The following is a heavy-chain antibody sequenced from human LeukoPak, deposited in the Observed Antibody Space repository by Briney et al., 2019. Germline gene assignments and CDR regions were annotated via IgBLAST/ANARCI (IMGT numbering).Heavy chain of an antibody. CDR2: IYYRGST. J-gene: IGHJ4*02. CDR3: ARGPYYYDSSGD. D-gene: IGHD3-22*01. Sequence: SETLSLTCTVSGGSISSYYWSWIRQPPGKGQEWLGYIYYRGSTNYNPSLKSRVTISVDTSKNQFSLKLSSVTAADTAVYYCARGPYYYDSSGDWGQGTLVTVSS. CDR1: GGSISSYY. V-gene: IGHV4-59*01.